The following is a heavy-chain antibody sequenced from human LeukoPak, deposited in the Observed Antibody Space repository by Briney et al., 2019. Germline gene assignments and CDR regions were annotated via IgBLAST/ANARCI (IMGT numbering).Heavy chain of an antibody. D-gene: IGHD2-8*02. CDR2: IYIIGRT. CDR1: GGSISSGSYY. V-gene: IGHV4-61*02. Sequence: TSETLSLTCAVSGGSISSGSYYWSWIRQPAGKGLEWIGRIYIIGRTTYNPSLKSRVTISADTSKNQFSLKLISVTAADTAVYYCARGYWFYFDYWGQGTLVTVSS. J-gene: IGHJ4*02. CDR3: ARGYWFYFDY.